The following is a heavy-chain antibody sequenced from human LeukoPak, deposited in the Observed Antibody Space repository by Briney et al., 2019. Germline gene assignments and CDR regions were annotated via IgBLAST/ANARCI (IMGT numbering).Heavy chain of an antibody. Sequence: SETLSLTCAVSGGSISSSDWWSWVRPPPGKGLEWVGEIFHTGRTNYNPSLKSRVTISVDKSKKQFSLKLNSVTAADTAVYYCARLAGGNVAVSGAFDYWGQGALVTVSS. CDR1: GGSISSSDW. D-gene: IGHD6-19*01. J-gene: IGHJ4*02. CDR3: ARLAGGNVAVSGAFDY. CDR2: IFHTGRT. V-gene: IGHV4-4*02.